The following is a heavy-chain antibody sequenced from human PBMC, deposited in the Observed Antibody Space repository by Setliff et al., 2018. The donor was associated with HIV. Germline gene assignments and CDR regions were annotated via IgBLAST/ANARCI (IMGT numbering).Heavy chain of an antibody. CDR2: IYYTEFT. CDR3: TRQGRGDPGLATTRLDY. CDR1: GDSFSTSSYF. Sequence: PSETLSLTCSVSGDSFSTSSYFWGWVRQSPGKGLEWIGNIYYTEFTYPSTSLKSRVIMSIDTSKSQFSLNLTSVTDSDTAVYYCTRQGRGDPGLATTRLDYWGQGKLVTVSS. V-gene: IGHV4-39*01. J-gene: IGHJ4*02. D-gene: IGHD1-1*01.